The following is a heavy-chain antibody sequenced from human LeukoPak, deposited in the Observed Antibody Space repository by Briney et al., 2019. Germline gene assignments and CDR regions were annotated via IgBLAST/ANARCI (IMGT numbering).Heavy chain of an antibody. CDR2: LNWNGGST. V-gene: IGHV3-20*04. J-gene: IGHJ4*02. D-gene: IGHD1-26*01. CDR1: GFTFSSYA. Sequence: GGSLRLSCAASGFTFSSYAMSWVRQAPGKGLEWVSGLNWNGGSTGYADSVKGRFTISRDKAKNSVFLQMNGLRAEDTAVYYCSWSGEADWGQGTLVTVSS. CDR3: SWSGEAD.